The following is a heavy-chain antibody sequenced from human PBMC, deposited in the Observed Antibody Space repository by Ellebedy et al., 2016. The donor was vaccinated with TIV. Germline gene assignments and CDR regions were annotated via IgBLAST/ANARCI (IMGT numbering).Heavy chain of an antibody. Sequence: GESLKISCAASGFTFSNNSMNSVRQAPGKGLEWVSYISSTGTTIYYADSVKGRFTISRDNAKISLYLKMNSLTAEDTAVYYCASGAYDIWGQGTMVTVSS. J-gene: IGHJ3*02. CDR2: ISSTGTTI. CDR1: GFTFSNNS. V-gene: IGHV3-48*04. CDR3: ASGAYDI.